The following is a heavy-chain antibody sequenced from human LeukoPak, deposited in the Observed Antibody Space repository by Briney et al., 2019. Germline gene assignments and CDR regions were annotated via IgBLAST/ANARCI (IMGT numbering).Heavy chain of an antibody. CDR3: SGRDSSRNPWAY. J-gene: IGHJ4*01. CDR2: IRPDGSDK. V-gene: IGHV3-7*01. CDR1: GFTSTDFW. Sequence: GGSLRLSCVSSGFTSTDFWMNWVRQAPGRGLEWVANIRPDGSDKYYVDSVKGRFTISRDNARNSVYLQMNSLTAEDTGVYYCSGRDSSRNPWAYWGYGTLVSVSS. D-gene: IGHD2-2*01.